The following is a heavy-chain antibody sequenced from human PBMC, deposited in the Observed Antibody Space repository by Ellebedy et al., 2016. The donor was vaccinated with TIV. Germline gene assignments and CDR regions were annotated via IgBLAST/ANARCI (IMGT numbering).Heavy chain of an antibody. CDR2: IGGATSGI. CDR1: GFTFSRYS. D-gene: IGHD3-22*01. J-gene: IGHJ6*02. V-gene: IGHV3-48*04. CDR3: ARDRDGYYPSYYYFGMDV. Sequence: GGSLRFSCAASGFTFSRYSMNWVRQAPGKGLEWVSYIGGATSGIYYADSVKGRFTIARDNAKNSLYLQINSLRAEDTAVYYCARDRDGYYPSYYYFGMDVWGQGTTVTVSS.